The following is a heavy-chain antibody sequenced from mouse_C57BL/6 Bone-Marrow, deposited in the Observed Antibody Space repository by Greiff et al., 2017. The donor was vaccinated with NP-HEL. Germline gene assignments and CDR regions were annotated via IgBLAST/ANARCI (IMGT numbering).Heavy chain of an antibody. D-gene: IGHD3-1*01. CDR1: GYAFTNYL. CDR2: INPGSGGT. J-gene: IGHJ4*01. Sequence: QVQLQQSGAELVRPGTSVKVSCKASGYAFTNYLIEWVKQRPGQGLEWIGVINPGSGGTNYNEKFKGKATLTADKSSSTAYMQLSSLASEDSAVYVCARQRATLYYYAMDYWGQGTSVTVSS. CDR3: ARQRATLYYYAMDY. V-gene: IGHV1-54*01.